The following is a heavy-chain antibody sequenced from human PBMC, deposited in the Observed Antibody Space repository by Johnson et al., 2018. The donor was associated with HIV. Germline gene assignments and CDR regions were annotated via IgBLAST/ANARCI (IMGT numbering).Heavy chain of an antibody. Sequence: MQLVESGGGLIQPGGSLRLSCAASGFTFSSYGMHWVRQAPGKGLEWVAVISYDGSNKYYADSVKGRFTISRDNSKNTLYLQMNSLRAEDTAVFYCARGALGDWVDAFDIWGQGTMVTVSS. CDR3: ARGALGDWVDAFDI. V-gene: IGHV3-30*03. CDR2: ISYDGSNK. J-gene: IGHJ3*02. D-gene: IGHD3-16*01. CDR1: GFTFSSYG.